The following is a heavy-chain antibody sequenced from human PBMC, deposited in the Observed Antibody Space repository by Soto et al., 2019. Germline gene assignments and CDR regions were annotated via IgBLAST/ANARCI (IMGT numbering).Heavy chain of an antibody. CDR2: IYSGGDT. V-gene: IGHV3-66*01. D-gene: IGHD1-20*01. J-gene: IGHJ6*03. CDR3: ARSTRITGNNYYFYYYMDV. Sequence: EVQLLESGGGLVQPGGSLRLSCAASGFTVSSNYMSWVRQAPGKGLEWVSVIYSGGDTYYADSVKGRFTISRDNSKNTLYLQMNSLRAEDTAVFYCARSTRITGNNYYFYYYMDVWGKGTTVTVSS. CDR1: GFTVSSNY.